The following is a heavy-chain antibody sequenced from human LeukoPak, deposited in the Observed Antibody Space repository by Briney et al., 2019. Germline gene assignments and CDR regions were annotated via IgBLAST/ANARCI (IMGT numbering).Heavy chain of an antibody. CDR3: ARGSEWVVVAANGFDY. V-gene: IGHV3-21*01. Sequence: GGSLRLSCAASGFTFSSYSMNWVRQAPGKGLEWVSSISSSSSYIYYADSVKGRFTISRDNAKNSLYMQMNILRAEDTAVYYCARGSEWVVVAANGFDYWGQGTLVTVSS. CDR2: ISSSSSYI. CDR1: GFTFSSYS. D-gene: IGHD2-15*01. J-gene: IGHJ4*02.